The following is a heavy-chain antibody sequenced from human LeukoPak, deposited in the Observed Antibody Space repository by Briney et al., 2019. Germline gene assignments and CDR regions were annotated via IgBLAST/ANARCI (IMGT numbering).Heavy chain of an antibody. CDR2: IYYSRST. CDR3: ARGETTMVGVRH. Sequence: SETLSLTWTVYGRSISEYYWSWIRQPPGKGLEYIGYIYYSRSTNYKPSPQSRVTISLDTSKNQFSPKLTSVTAADTAVYYCARGETTMVGVRHWGQGTLVTVSS. V-gene: IGHV4-59*01. D-gene: IGHD3-10*02. CDR1: GRSISEYY. J-gene: IGHJ4*02.